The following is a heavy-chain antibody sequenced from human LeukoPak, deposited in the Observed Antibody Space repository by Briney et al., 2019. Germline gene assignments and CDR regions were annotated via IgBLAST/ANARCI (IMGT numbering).Heavy chain of an antibody. CDR2: ISAYNGNT. J-gene: IGHJ5*02. V-gene: IGHV1-18*01. CDR1: GYTFTSYG. CDR3: ARVITWDYGDYGGWFDP. D-gene: IGHD4-17*01. Sequence: ASVTVSFTASGYTFTSYGISWVRQAPGQGLEWVGWISAYNGNTIYAQKLQGRVTMTTDTSTSTAYMELRSLRSDDTAVYYCARVITWDYGDYGGWFDPWGQGTLVTVSS.